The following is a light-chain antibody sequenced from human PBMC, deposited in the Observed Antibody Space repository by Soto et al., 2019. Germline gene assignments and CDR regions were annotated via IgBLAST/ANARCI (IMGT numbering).Light chain of an antibody. J-gene: IGKJ5*01. CDR3: QQYENSPIT. CDR1: QSITSSF. CDR2: GAS. Sequence: EIVLTQSPGILSLSPGERASLSCGASQSITSSFLAWYQQKPGQAPRLLIYGASSRATGIPDRFSGTGSETDFTLTINRLEPEDFAVYYCQQYENSPITFGQGTRLE. V-gene: IGKV3-20*01.